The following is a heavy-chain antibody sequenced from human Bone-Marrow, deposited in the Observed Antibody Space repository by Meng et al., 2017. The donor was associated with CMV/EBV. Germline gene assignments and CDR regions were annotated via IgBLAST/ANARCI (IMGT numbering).Heavy chain of an antibody. D-gene: IGHD3-3*01. CDR3: ARDDRTTYYDFWSGGSGMDV. CDR2: ISAYNGNT. CDR1: GYTFTSYG. J-gene: IGHJ6*02. V-gene: IGHV1-18*01. Sequence: ASVKVSCKAFGYTFTSYGISWVRQAPGQGLEWMGWISAYNGNTNYAQKLQGRVTMTTDTSTSTAYMELRSLRSDDTAVYYCARDDRTTYYDFWSGGSGMDVWGQGTTVTVSS.